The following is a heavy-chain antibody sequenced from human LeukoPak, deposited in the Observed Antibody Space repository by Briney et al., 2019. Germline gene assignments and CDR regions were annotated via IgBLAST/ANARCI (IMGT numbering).Heavy chain of an antibody. V-gene: IGHV4-39*07. J-gene: IGHJ4*02. CDR2: IYYSGST. Sequence: SETLSLTCTVSGGSISSSSYYWGWIRQPPGKGLEWIGSIYYSGSTYYNPSLKSRVTISVDTSKNQFSLKLSSVTAADTAVYYCARGAYTVTISAFDYWGQGTLVTVSS. CDR1: GGSISSSSYY. D-gene: IGHD4-17*01. CDR3: ARGAYTVTISAFDY.